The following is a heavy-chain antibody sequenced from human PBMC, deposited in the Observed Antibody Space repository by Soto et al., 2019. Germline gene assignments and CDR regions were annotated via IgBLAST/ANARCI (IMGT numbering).Heavy chain of an antibody. CDR2: IYYSGST. CDR3: ARRLLVVVPAATKYGWFDP. D-gene: IGHD2-2*01. V-gene: IGHV4-39*01. J-gene: IGHJ5*02. Sequence: SETLSLTCTVSGGYISSSSYYWGWIRQPPGKGLEWIGSIYYSGSTYYNPSLKSRVTISVDTSKNQFSLKLSSVTAADTAVYYCARRLLVVVPAATKYGWFDPWGQGTLVTVSS. CDR1: GGYISSSSYY.